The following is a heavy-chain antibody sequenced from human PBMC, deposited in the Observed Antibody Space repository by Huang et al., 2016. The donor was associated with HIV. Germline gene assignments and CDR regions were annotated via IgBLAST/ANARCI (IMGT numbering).Heavy chain of an antibody. CDR2: IGSDSRDT. J-gene: IGHJ3*01. CDR1: GYDFGSYG. V-gene: IGHV1-18*01. CDR3: ARDPYYSNRWKRNDASFL. D-gene: IGHD4-4*01. Sequence: QVQLVQSGGEVMQPGASVRVSCKASGYDFGSYGMSWGRQAPGQGLEWLGVIGSDSRDTSSAQKFQGRVTMTTDTSTTTTYMELRSLRSDDTAMYYCARDPYYSNRWKRNDASFLWGQGTMITVSS.